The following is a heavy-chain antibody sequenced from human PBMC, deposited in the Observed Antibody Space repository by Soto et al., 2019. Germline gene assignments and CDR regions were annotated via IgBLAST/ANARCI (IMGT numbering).Heavy chain of an antibody. J-gene: IGHJ3*02. CDR2: IGGPGTPI. V-gene: IGHV3-48*02. Sequence: GGSLRLSCTASGFAFSSYSINWIRQAPGKGLEWVSYIGGPGTPIYYADSVKGRFTISRDNAETSLYLQMSSLRDEDTAVYYCVRDHIYAFDIWGQGTVVTVSS. CDR1: GFAFSSYS. CDR3: VRDHIYAFDI.